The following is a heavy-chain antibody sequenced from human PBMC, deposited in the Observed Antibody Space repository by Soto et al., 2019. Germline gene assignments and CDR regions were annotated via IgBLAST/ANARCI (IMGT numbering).Heavy chain of an antibody. CDR1: GGTFSSYA. V-gene: IGHV1-69*13. Sequence: SVKVSCKASGGTFSSYAISWVRQAPGQGLEWMGGIIPIFGTANYAQKFQGRVTITADESTSTAYTELNSLRAEDAALYYCAKSDVAAASMDVWGQGTPVTVSS. CDR2: IIPIFGTA. CDR3: AKSDVAAASMDV. J-gene: IGHJ6*01. D-gene: IGHD6-19*01.